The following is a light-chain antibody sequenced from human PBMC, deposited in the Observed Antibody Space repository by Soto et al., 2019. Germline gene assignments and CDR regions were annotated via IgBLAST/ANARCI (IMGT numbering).Light chain of an antibody. CDR1: RSVSSY. Sequence: EIVLTQSPATLSLSPGERATLSCRASRSVSSYLDWYQQKPGQAPRLLIYDASYRATGITARFSGSESGTDFTLTIGSLEREDFAVYYWQDRGVLPPRLTCGGGTKVEIK. CDR2: DAS. J-gene: IGKJ4*01. CDR3: QDRGVLPPRLT. V-gene: IGKV3-11*01.